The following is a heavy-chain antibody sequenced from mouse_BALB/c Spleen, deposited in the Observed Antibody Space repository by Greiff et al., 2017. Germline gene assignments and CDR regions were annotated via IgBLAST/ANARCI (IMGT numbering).Heavy chain of an antibody. V-gene: IGHV1-7*01. CDR2: INPSTGYT. D-gene: IGHD2-4*01. CDR3: ARYDYDVGY. CDR1: GYTFTSYW. J-gene: IGHJ2*01. Sequence: LEESGAELAKPGASVKMSCKASGYTFTSYWMHLVKQRPGQGLEWIGYINPSTGYTEYNQKFKDKATLTADKSSSTAYMQLSSLTSEDSAVYYCARYDYDVGYWGQGTTLTVSS.